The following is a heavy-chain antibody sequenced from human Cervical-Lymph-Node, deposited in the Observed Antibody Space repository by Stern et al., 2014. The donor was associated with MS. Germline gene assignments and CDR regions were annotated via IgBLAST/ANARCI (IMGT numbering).Heavy chain of an antibody. V-gene: IGHV1-69*01. Sequence: PLVLSGAEVKKPGSSVTVSCKASGGTISNYIIGWVRQAPGQGLEWMGGIIPMFGIATYAEKFQDRVTITADESTSTAYMDLSSLRSEDTAVYYCARATSDYIWGTYRFLDSWGQGTLVIVSS. CDR1: GGTISNYI. CDR2: IIPMFGIA. CDR3: ARATSDYIWGTYRFLDS. D-gene: IGHD3-16*02. J-gene: IGHJ4*02.